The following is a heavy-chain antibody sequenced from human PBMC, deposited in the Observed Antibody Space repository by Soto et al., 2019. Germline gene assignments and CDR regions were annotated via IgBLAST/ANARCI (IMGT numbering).Heavy chain of an antibody. V-gene: IGHV3-30*18. CDR2: ISSDGTNT. Sequence: QVQLMESGGGVVQPGRSLRLSCAASGFTFNSFGMHWVRQAPGKELDWLAIISSDGTNTFYADSVKGRFTISRDNSKNTLYLQMNSLRAEDTAVYYCAKDPGKYYYDTSAYLSDDYWGRGTLVTVSS. CDR3: AKDPGKYYYDTSAYLSDDY. CDR1: GFTFNSFG. J-gene: IGHJ4*02. D-gene: IGHD3-22*01.